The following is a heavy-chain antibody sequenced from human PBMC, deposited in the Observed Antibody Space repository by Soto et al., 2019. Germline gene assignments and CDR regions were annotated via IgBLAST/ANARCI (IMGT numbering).Heavy chain of an antibody. J-gene: IGHJ4*02. V-gene: IGHV4-39*01. D-gene: IGHD6-13*01. CDR2: TYYSGNT. Sequence: QVQLQESGPGLVKPSETLSLTCTVSGGSISNSLYYWGWIRQPPGKGLEWIGTTYYSGNTYYNPSLSSRVTMPVDTSKTQFSLILSSVTAADTAVYFCARRAAAGQYQFDLWGQGTLVTVSS. CDR3: ARRAAAGQYQFDL. CDR1: GGSISNSLYY.